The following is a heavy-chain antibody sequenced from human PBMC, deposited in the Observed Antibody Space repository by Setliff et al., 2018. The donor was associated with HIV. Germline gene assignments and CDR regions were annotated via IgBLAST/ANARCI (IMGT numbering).Heavy chain of an antibody. V-gene: IGHV3-33*08. CDR2: IWYDGSNK. J-gene: IGHJ4*02. CDR3: GSSGYYYGY. D-gene: IGHD3-22*01. CDR1: GFTFSTYS. Sequence: GGSLRLSCAASGFTFSTYSMTWVRQAPGKGLEWVAVIWYDGSNKYYADSVKGRFTISRDNSKNTLYLQMNSLRAEDTAVYYCGSSGYYYGYWGQGTLVTVSS.